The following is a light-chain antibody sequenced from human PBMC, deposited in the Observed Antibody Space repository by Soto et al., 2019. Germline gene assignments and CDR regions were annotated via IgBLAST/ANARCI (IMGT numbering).Light chain of an antibody. V-gene: IGLV2-14*01. J-gene: IGLJ3*02. CDR2: EVT. Sequence: QSVLTQPASVSGSPGQSITISCTGSSGDVGHYNYVSWYQQHPGKAPKLIIYEVTNRPSGVSNRFSGSKSGNTASLIISGLQAEDEADYYCTSYTTGRIRVFGGGTKLTVL. CDR3: TSYTTGRIRV. CDR1: SGDVGHYNY.